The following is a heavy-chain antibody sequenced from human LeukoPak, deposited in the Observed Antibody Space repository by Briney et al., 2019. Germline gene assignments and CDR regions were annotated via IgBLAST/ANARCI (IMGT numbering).Heavy chain of an antibody. CDR2: ISGSGGST. V-gene: IGHV3-23*01. CDR3: AKKPAAYAFDI. D-gene: IGHD2-2*01. J-gene: IGHJ3*02. Sequence: GGSLRLSCAASGFTVSSNYMSWVRQAPGKGLEWVSAISGSGGSTYYADSVKGRFTISRDNSKNTLYLQMNSLRAEDTAVYYCAKKPAAYAFDIWGQGTMVTVSS. CDR1: GFTVSSNY.